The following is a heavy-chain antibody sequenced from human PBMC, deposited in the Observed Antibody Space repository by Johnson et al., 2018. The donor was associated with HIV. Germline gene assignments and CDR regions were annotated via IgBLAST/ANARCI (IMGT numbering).Heavy chain of an antibody. CDR2: INTGGGT. D-gene: IGHD2-15*01. CDR3: ARECSGGSCYPLDHDAFDI. CDR1: GFTFSSYG. J-gene: IGHJ3*02. V-gene: IGHV3-NL1*01. Sequence: QVQLVESGGGVVQPGRSLRLSCAASGFTFSSYGMHWVRQAPGKGLEWVSVINTGGGTYYADSVKGRFTMSRDNSKNTLYLQMNSRRAEDTAVYYCARECSGGSCYPLDHDAFDIWGQGTMVTVSS.